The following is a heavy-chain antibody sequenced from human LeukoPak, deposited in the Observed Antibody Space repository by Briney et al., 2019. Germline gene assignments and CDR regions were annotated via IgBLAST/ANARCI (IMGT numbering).Heavy chain of an antibody. J-gene: IGHJ3*02. Sequence: PSDTLSLTCTVSGGSISSGGYYWSWIRQHPGRGLEWIGYIYYSGSTYYNPSLKSRVTISVDTSKNQFSLKLSSVTAADTAVYYCARDKAGYLDAFDIWGQGTMVTVSS. CDR2: IYYSGST. CDR1: GGSISSGGYY. CDR3: ARDKAGYLDAFDI. V-gene: IGHV4-31*03. D-gene: IGHD3-9*01.